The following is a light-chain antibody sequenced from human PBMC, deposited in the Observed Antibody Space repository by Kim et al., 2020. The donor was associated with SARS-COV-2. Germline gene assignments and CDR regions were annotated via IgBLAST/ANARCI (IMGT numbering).Light chain of an antibody. J-gene: IGKJ4*01. Sequence: VSPGERATLSCRASQSVSNNLAWYQQKRGQAPRLLVYGASTRATGIPARFSGSGSATEFTLTISSLQSEDFAVYYCQQYNDGPLAFGGGTKVDIK. CDR2: GAS. CDR3: QQYNDGPLA. V-gene: IGKV3-15*01. CDR1: QSVSNN.